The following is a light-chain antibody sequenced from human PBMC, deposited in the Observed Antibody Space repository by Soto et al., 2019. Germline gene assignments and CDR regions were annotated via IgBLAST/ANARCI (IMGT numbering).Light chain of an antibody. CDR2: KAS. CDR3: QQYSSYPWT. J-gene: IGKJ1*01. V-gene: IGKV1-5*03. Sequence: DIQMTQSPSTLSASVGDRVSITCRASQSLGSWLAWYQQKPGKAPKVLIYKASSLEGGVPSRFSGSESGTESTLTISSLQPDDSATYYCQQYSSYPWTFGQGTKVEIK. CDR1: QSLGSW.